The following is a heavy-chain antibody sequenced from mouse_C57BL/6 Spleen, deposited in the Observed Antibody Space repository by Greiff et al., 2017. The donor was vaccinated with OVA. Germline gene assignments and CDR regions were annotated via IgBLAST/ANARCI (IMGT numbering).Heavy chain of an antibody. CDR1: GYAFSSYW. CDR3: ARYSNHDAMDY. CDR2: IYPGDGDT. V-gene: IGHV1-80*01. Sequence: VQLQESGAELVKPGASVKISCKASGYAFSSYWMNWVKQRPGKGLAWIGQIYPGDGDTNYNGKFKGKATLTADTSSSIAYMPLSRLTSEDSAVFVWARYSNHDAMDYWGQGTSVTVSS. J-gene: IGHJ4*01. D-gene: IGHD2-5*01.